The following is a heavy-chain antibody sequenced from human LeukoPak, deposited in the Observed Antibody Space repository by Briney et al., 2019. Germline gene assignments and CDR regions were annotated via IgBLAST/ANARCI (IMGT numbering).Heavy chain of an antibody. V-gene: IGHV1-18*01. CDR2: ISAYNGNT. D-gene: IGHD3-22*01. CDR1: GYIFTSYD. CDR3: ARDSSGGGYYDSSGFDY. J-gene: IGHJ4*02. Sequence: ALVKASCKASGYIFTSYDISWGRQAAGPGPEWRGWISAYNGNTNYAQKLQGRVTMTTDTSTSTAYMELRSLRSDDTAVYYCARDSSGGGYYDSSGFDYWGQGTLVTVSS.